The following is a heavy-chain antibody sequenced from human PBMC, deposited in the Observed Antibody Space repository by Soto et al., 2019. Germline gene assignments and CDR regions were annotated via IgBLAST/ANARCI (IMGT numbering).Heavy chain of an antibody. Sequence: ASVKVSCKTSGYTFIDYYMHWVRQAPGQGLEWMGWINPNSGGTNYAQKFQGRVTMARDTSISTAYMELTGLRSDDTAIYYCATTYYDSSPRGMDIWGQGTTVTVSS. CDR1: GYTFIDYY. CDR2: INPNSGGT. D-gene: IGHD3-3*01. J-gene: IGHJ6*02. V-gene: IGHV1-2*02. CDR3: ATTYYDSSPRGMDI.